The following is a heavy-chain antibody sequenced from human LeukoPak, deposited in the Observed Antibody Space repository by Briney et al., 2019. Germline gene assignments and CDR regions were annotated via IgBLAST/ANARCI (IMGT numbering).Heavy chain of an antibody. CDR1: GFTFSSNW. D-gene: IGHD3-16*01. CDR2: INSDGSST. J-gene: IGHJ4*02. Sequence: PGGSLRLSCAASGFTFSSNWMHWVRQVPGKGLVWVSGINSDGSSTSYADSVKGRFTISRDNVKNTLYLQMNSLRAEDTAVYYCGRGLSGRGTYGLVDYWGQGTLVTVSS. V-gene: IGHV3-74*01. CDR3: GRGLSGRGTYGLVDY.